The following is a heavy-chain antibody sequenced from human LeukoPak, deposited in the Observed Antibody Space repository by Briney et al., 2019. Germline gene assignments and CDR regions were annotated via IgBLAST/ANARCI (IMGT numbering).Heavy chain of an antibody. Sequence: PGGSLRLSCAASGFTFSSYAMSWVRQAPGKGLEWVSAISGGGGSTYYADSVKGRFTISRDNSKNTLYLQMNSLRAEDTAVYYCAKDPFSYCSSTSCYYNGYSSSYDYWGQGTLVTVSS. CDR2: ISGGGGST. J-gene: IGHJ4*02. CDR3: AKDPFSYCSSTSCYYNGYSSSYDY. CDR1: GFTFSSYA. V-gene: IGHV3-23*01. D-gene: IGHD2-2*01.